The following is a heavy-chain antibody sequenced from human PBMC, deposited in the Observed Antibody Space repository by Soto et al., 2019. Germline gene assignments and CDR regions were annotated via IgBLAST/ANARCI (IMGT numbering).Heavy chain of an antibody. J-gene: IGHJ4*02. CDR1: GYTFTGYD. CDR3: AGEKVGTTGIEF. D-gene: IGHD1-26*01. CDR2: MNPNSGNT. Sequence: QAQLVQSGAEVKQPGASVKVSCKASGYTFTGYDINWVRQATGQGLEWMGWMNPNSGNTGYAQNFQGRVTMTRDNSITTAYMELTSLRDDDSAVYYCAGEKVGTTGIEFWAQGTLVTVSS. V-gene: IGHV1-8*01.